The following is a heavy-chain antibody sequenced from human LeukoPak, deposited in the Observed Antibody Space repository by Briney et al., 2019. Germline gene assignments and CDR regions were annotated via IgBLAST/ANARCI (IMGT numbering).Heavy chain of an antibody. V-gene: IGHV3-11*01. J-gene: IGHJ4*02. CDR3: ARDIMAAGLFLDY. CDR1: GFTFSDYY. CDR2: IRGSGSDI. D-gene: IGHD6-13*01. Sequence: GGSLRLSCAASGFTFSDYYMSWIRQAPGKGLECVSYIRGSGSDIYYADSVKGRFTISRDNAKNSLYLQMNSLRADDTAVYYCARDIMAAGLFLDYWGQGTPVTVSS.